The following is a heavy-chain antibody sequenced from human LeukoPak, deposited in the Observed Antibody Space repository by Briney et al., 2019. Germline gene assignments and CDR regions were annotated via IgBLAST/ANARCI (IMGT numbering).Heavy chain of an antibody. D-gene: IGHD3-10*01. V-gene: IGHV4-39*07. Sequence: SETLSLTCTVSGGSISSSSYYWGWIRQPPGKGLEWIGSIYYSGSTYYNPSLKSRVTISVDTSKNQFSLKLSSVTAADTAVYYCARVRVLLWFGESRPLYYFDYWGQGTLVTVSS. CDR3: ARVRVLLWFGESRPLYYFDY. CDR2: IYYSGST. CDR1: GGSISSSSYY. J-gene: IGHJ4*02.